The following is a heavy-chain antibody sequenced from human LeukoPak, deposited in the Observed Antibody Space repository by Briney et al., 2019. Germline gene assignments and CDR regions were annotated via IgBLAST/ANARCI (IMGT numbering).Heavy chain of an antibody. CDR1: GYTFTGYY. D-gene: IGHD5-18*01. J-gene: IGHJ5*02. Sequence: GASVKVSCKASGYTFTGYYMHWVRQAPGQGLEWMGRINPNSGGTNYAQKFQGRVTMTRDTSISTAYMELSRLRSDDTAVYYCARYSGVDTARRETHSFDPWGQGTLVTVSS. CDR3: ARYSGVDTARRETHSFDP. V-gene: IGHV1-2*06. CDR2: INPNSGGT.